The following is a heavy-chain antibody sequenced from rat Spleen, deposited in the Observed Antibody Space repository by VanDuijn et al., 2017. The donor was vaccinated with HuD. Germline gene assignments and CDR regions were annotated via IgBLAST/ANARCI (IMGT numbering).Heavy chain of an antibody. CDR1: GFTFSHYD. D-gene: IGHD5-1*01. CDR2: ISYDGSST. J-gene: IGHJ2*01. CDR3: SNNWELYY. Sequence: EVQLVESGGGLVQPGRSMKLSCAASGFTFSHYDMAWVRQAPKKGLEWVAFISYDGSSTYYRDSVKGRFTISRDNAQNTLYLQMNSLKSEDTATYYCSNNWELYYWGQGVMVTVSS. V-gene: IGHV5-22*01.